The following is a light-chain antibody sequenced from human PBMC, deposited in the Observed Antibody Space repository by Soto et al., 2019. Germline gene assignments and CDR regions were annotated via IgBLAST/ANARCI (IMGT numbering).Light chain of an antibody. J-gene: IGLJ1*01. CDR1: SSDVGGYNL. CDR3: CSYAGSSTLV. CDR2: DGN. Sequence: QSVLTQPASVSGSPGQSITISCTGTSSDVGGYNLVSWYQQQPDKAPKLMIFDGNLRPSGVSIRYSGSKFGNTASLTISGLQAEDEGDYYCCSYAGSSTLVFGTGTKVTVL. V-gene: IGLV2-23*01.